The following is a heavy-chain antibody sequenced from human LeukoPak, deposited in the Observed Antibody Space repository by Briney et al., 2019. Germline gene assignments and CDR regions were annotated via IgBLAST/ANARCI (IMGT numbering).Heavy chain of an antibody. D-gene: IGHD5-24*01. V-gene: IGHV1-3*01. Sequence: ASVKVSCKASGYTFTSYAMHWVRQAPGQRLEWMGWINAGNGNTKYSQKFQGRVTITRDTSASTAYMELSSLRPEDTAVYYCARDRSPRGWLQLGYWGQGTLVTVSS. CDR3: ARDRSPRGWLQLGY. CDR2: INAGNGNT. J-gene: IGHJ4*02. CDR1: GYTFTSYA.